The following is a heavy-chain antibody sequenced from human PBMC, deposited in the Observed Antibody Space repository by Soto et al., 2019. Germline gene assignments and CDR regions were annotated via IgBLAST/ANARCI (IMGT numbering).Heavy chain of an antibody. J-gene: IGHJ6*02. V-gene: IGHV3-30-3*01. CDR1: GFTFSSYA. Sequence: GGSLRLSCAASGFTFSSYAMHWVRQAPGKGLEWVAVISYDGSNKYYADSVKGRFTIPRDNSKNTLYLQMNSLRAEDTAVYYCASGGILYGMDVWGQGTTVTVSS. CDR3: ASGGILYGMDV. D-gene: IGHD3-3*01. CDR2: ISYDGSNK.